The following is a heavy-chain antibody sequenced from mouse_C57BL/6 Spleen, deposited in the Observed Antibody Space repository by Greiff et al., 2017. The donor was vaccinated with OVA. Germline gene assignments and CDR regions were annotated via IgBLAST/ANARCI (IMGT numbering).Heavy chain of an antibody. J-gene: IGHJ4*01. V-gene: IGHV1-15*01. D-gene: IGHD3-2*02. CDR2: IDPETGGT. CDR1: GYTFTDYE. Sequence: QVQLQQSGAELVRPGASVPLSCKASGYTFTDYEMHWVKQTPVHGLEWIGAIDPETGGTAYNQKFKGKAILTADKSSSTAYMELRSLTSEDSAVYYCTRTQGLRLRGVYAMDYWGQGTSVTVSS. CDR3: TRTQGLRLRGVYAMDY.